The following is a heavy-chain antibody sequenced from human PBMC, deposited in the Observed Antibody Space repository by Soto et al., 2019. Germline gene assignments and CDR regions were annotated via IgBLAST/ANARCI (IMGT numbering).Heavy chain of an antibody. D-gene: IGHD2-2*01. V-gene: IGHV4-31*03. CDR1: GGSISSGGYY. CDR3: ARGDIVVVPAAGVGFDY. CDR2: IYYSGST. J-gene: IGHJ4*02. Sequence: QVQLQESGPGLVKPSQTLSLTCTVSGGSISSGGYYWSWIRQHPGKGLEWIGYIYYSGSTYYNPSLKSRVTISVDTSKNQFSLKLSSVTAADTAVYYCARGDIVVVPAAGVGFDYWGQGTLVTVSS.